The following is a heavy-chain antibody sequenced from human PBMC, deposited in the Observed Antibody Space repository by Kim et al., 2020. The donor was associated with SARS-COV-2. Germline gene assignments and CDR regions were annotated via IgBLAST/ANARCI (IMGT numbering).Heavy chain of an antibody. J-gene: IGHJ4*02. D-gene: IGHD6-13*01. V-gene: IGHV4-39*01. CDR2: T. CDR3: ARRKTAAEDY. Sequence: TYYHPSLKSRVTRSVDTSKNQFSLKLTSVTAADTAVYYCARRKTAAEDYWGQGTLVTVSS.